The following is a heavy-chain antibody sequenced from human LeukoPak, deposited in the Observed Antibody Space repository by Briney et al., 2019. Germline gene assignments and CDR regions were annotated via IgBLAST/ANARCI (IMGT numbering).Heavy chain of an antibody. CDR1: GFTFSSYN. CDR2: ISSSSSYI. CDR3: ARAARRYGITGTGDY. D-gene: IGHD1-7*01. V-gene: IGHV3-21*01. Sequence: GGSLRLSCAASGFTFSSYNMNWVRQAPGKGLEWVSSISSSSSYIYYADSVKGRFTISRDNAKNSLYLQMNSLRAEDTAVYYCARAARRYGITGTGDYWGQGTLVTVSS. J-gene: IGHJ4*02.